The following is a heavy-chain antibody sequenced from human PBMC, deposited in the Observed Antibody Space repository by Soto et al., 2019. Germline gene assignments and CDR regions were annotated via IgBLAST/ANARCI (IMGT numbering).Heavy chain of an antibody. J-gene: IGHJ4*02. Sequence: GGSLRLSCAASGFTFSDHHMTWIRQAPGKGLEWVSYISSDAATIYYTDSVKGRFTVSRDNAKNSVYLQMNSLRADDTAVYYCAGDPYYYASDYWGQGTLVTVSS. V-gene: IGHV3-11*01. CDR2: ISSDAATI. D-gene: IGHD3-10*01. CDR1: GFTFSDHH. CDR3: AGDPYYYASDY.